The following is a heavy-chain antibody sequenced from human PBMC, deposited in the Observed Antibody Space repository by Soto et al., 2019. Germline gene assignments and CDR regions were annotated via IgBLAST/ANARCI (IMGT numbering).Heavy chain of an antibody. CDR3: ARVLAARASRDFDY. CDR2: INPSGGT. Sequence: SETLSLTCAVYGGSFSTDYLSWIRQPPGKGLEWIGEINPSGGTNYNPSLKSRVTISVATSKNQFSLKLSSVTAADTAVYYCARVLAARASRDFDYWGQGTLVTVSS. CDR1: GGSFSTDY. D-gene: IGHD6-6*01. V-gene: IGHV4-34*01. J-gene: IGHJ4*02.